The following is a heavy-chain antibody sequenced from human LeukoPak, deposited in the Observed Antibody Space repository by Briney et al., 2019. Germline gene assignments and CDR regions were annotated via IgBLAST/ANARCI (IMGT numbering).Heavy chain of an antibody. CDR1: GFTVSSNY. CDR2: IYSDGTT. Sequence: TGGSLRLSCAASGFTVSSNYMSWVRQAPGEGLEWVSVIYSDGTTYYRESVKGRFTISRDNSKNTLYLQMNSLRAEDTAVYYCASAALISGSSYVYDYDHWGQGTLVTVSS. D-gene: IGHD5-18*01. V-gene: IGHV3-53*01. CDR3: ASAALISGSSYVYDYDH. J-gene: IGHJ4*02.